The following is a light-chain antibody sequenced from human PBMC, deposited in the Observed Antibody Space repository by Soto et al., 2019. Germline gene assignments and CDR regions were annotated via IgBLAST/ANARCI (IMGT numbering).Light chain of an antibody. J-gene: IGKJ1*01. CDR2: AAS. CDR3: LQDYNYPRT. V-gene: IGKV1-6*01. CDR1: QGIRND. Sequence: AIQMTHSASSLAASVGDRVTITCRASQGIRNDLGWYQQKPGKAPKLLIYAASSLQSGVPSRFSGSGSGTDFTLTISSLQPEDFATYYCLQDYNYPRTFGQGTKVDIK.